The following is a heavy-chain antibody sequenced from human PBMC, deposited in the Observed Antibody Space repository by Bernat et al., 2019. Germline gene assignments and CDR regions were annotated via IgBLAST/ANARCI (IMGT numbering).Heavy chain of an antibody. CDR1: GFTFSSYA. V-gene: IGHV3-23*04. CDR2: ISGSGGST. Sequence: EGHLVESGGGLVKPGGSLTLSCAASGFTFSSYAMSWVRQAPGKGLEWVSAISGSGGSTYYADSVKGRFTISRDNSKNTLYLQMNSLRAEDTAVYYCAKDIRSVVVVTAIGNYWGQGTLVTVSS. J-gene: IGHJ4*02. D-gene: IGHD2-21*02. CDR3: AKDIRSVVVVTAIGNY.